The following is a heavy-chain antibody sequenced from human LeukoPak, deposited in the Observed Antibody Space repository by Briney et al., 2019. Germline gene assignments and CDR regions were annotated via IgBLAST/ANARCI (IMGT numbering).Heavy chain of an antibody. CDR2: IKQDGSEK. Sequence: PGGSLRFSCAASGFTFSSYWMSWVRQAPGKGLEGVANIKQDGSEKYYVDSVKGRFTISRDNAKNSLYLQMNSLRAEDTAVYYCARVPAADYYYYYHIDVWGKGTTVTVSS. D-gene: IGHD6-13*01. J-gene: IGHJ6*03. V-gene: IGHV3-7*01. CDR3: ARVPAADYYYYYHIDV. CDR1: GFTFSSYW.